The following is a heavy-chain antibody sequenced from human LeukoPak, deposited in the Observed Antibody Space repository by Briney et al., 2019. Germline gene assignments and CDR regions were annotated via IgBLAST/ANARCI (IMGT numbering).Heavy chain of an antibody. D-gene: IGHD3-3*01. V-gene: IGHV3-43*01. J-gene: IGHJ4*02. CDR2: ITWKSHRT. CDR1: GFTFDDDT. CDR3: ASEVGYRSLGY. Sequence: GGSLRLSCAAPGFTFDDDTMHWVRQTPGRGLEWVSFITWKSHRTHYADSVKGRFTVSRDNSKDSLYLQMNRLRTEDTGLYHCASEVGYRSLGYLGQGTLVTVSS.